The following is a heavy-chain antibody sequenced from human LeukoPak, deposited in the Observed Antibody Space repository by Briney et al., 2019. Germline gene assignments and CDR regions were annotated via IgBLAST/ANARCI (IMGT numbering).Heavy chain of an antibody. CDR2: IIPIFGTA. J-gene: IGHJ4*02. Sequence: SVKVSCKASGGTSSSYAISWVRQAPGQGLEWMGGIIPIFGTANYAQKFQGRVTITTDESTSTAYMELSSLRSEDTAVYYCARYIVGATRKFDYWGQGTLVTVSS. CDR3: ARYIVGATRKFDY. V-gene: IGHV1-69*05. D-gene: IGHD1-26*01. CDR1: GGTSSSYA.